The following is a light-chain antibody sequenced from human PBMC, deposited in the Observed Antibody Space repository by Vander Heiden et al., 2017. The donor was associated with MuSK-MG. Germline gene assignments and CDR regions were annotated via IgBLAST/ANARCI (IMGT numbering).Light chain of an antibody. Sequence: IQMTQSPSSLSAFVGDRVTITCQSSHDIGNYLAWYQNKTGKAPKLLISDASNLETGVPSRFSGGGSGTHFTLIISSLQPEDIATYYCQQFDNLPLTFGGGTKVDLK. V-gene: IGKV1-33*01. CDR3: QQFDNLPLT. J-gene: IGKJ4*01. CDR1: HDIGNY. CDR2: DAS.